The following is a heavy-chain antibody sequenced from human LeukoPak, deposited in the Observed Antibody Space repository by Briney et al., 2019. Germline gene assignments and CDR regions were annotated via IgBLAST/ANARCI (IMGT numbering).Heavy chain of an antibody. CDR1: GGTFSSYA. D-gene: IGHD4-23*01. J-gene: IGHJ3*02. CDR3: ARAPLHYGGNSWGAFDI. Sequence: ASVKVSCKASGGTFSSYAISWVRQAPGQGLEWMGRIIPIFGTANYAQKFQGRVTITTDESTSTAYMELSGLRSEDTAVYYCARAPLHYGGNSWGAFDIWGQGTMVTVSS. CDR2: IIPIFGTA. V-gene: IGHV1-69*05.